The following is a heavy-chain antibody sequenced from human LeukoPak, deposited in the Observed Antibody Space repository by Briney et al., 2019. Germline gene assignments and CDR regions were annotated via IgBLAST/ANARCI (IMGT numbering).Heavy chain of an antibody. CDR3: ATGAARRVGRYYYYYMDV. CDR2: INHSGST. CDR1: GGSFSGYY. V-gene: IGHV4-34*01. D-gene: IGHD6-6*01. Sequence: PSETLSLTCAVYGGSFSGYYWSWIRQPPGKGLEWIGEINHSGSTNYNPSLKSRVTISVDTSKNQFSLKLSSVTAADTAVYYCATGAARRVGRYYYYYMDVWGKGTTVTVSS. J-gene: IGHJ6*03.